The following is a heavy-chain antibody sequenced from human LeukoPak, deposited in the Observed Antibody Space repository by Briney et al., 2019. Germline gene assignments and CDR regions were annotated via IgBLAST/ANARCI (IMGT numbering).Heavy chain of an antibody. CDR3: ARDRVVVTARQKYYMDV. CDR1: GGSISSGGYY. J-gene: IGHJ6*03. CDR2: IYTSVST. Sequence: PSQTLSLTCTVSGGSISSGGYYWGWIRQPAGKGLEWIVHIYTSVSTNYNPSLKSLGTISLETSKNHFSLKRSAVTAAETAVYYCARDRVVVTARQKYYMDVWGKGPTVTVSS. V-gene: IGHV4-61*09. D-gene: IGHD2-15*01.